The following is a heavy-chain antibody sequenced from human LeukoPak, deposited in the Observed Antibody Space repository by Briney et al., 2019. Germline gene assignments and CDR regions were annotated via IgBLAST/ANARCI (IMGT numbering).Heavy chain of an antibody. CDR1: GYTLSSYG. J-gene: IGHJ3*02. Sequence: ASVKVSCKASGYTLSSYGISWVRQAPGQGLEWMGWISAYNGDTDYAQKLQGRVTMTTDTSTSAAYMELTSLRSDDTAVYYCARKGTAQAFDIWGQGTMVTVSS. CDR3: ARKGTAQAFDI. CDR2: ISAYNGDT. V-gene: IGHV1-18*01. D-gene: IGHD1-1*01.